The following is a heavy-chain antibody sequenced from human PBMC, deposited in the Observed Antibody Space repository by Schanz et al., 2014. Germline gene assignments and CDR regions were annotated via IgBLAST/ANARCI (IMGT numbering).Heavy chain of an antibody. CDR2: MNSKTGNT. CDR1: GYTFTSYD. D-gene: IGHD3-16*01. J-gene: IGHJ4*02. Sequence: QVQLVQSGAEVKKPGGSVKVSCKASGYTFTSYDINWVRQATGQGLEWMGWMNSKTGNTVYAQRFQGRVTMTRNTSITTAYLELSSLRSGDTAVYYCTKGRTFGRWGQGTLVTVSS. CDR3: TKGRTFGR. V-gene: IGHV1-8*01.